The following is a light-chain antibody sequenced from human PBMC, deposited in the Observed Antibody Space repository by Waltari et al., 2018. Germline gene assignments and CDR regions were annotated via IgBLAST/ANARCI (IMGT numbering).Light chain of an antibody. V-gene: IGLV2-14*01. Sequence: QSALTQPASVSGSPGQSITISCIGTSTHIGAYSYVAWYQQHPGKAPTLLIFDVFERPSGVSDRFSGSKSGNTASLTISGLQAEDEAEYFCSSYKTDRTVVFGGGTKVTVL. J-gene: IGLJ2*01. CDR1: STHIGAYSY. CDR3: SSYKTDRTVV. CDR2: DVF.